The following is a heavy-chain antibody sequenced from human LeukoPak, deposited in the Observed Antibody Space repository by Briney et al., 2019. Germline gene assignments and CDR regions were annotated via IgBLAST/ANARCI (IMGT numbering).Heavy chain of an antibody. D-gene: IGHD4-17*01. CDR1: GFTFSLYV. CDR2: ISASGGSR. Sequence: QSGGSLRLSCAASGFTFSLYVMGWVRQAPGKGLEWVSGISASGGSRYYADSVKGRFTISRDNSRNTVFLQVNSLRGDDTAVYYCAQDRGATVTTFAHWGLGTLVTVSS. CDR3: AQDRGATVTTFAH. J-gene: IGHJ4*02. V-gene: IGHV3-23*01.